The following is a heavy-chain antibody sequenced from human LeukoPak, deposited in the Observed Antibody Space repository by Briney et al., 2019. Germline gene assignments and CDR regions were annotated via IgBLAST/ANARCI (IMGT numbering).Heavy chain of an antibody. Sequence: SETLSLTCTVSGGSITSYYWSWIRQPPGKGLEWIGYLFHSGTRRYNPSLKSRVTISADTTKNQIFLTLNSTTAADTAVFYCARRRGWKQQLVYFDYWGQGTLATVSS. CDR3: ARRRGWKQQLVYFDY. J-gene: IGHJ4*02. CDR1: GGSITSYY. CDR2: LFHSGTR. V-gene: IGHV4-59*08. D-gene: IGHD6-13*01.